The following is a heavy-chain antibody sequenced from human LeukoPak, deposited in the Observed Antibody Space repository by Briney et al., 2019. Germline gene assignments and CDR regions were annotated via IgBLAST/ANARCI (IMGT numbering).Heavy chain of an antibody. CDR2: IDSTSTHI. J-gene: IGHJ5*02. V-gene: IGHV3-21*01. D-gene: IGHD3-9*01. CDR1: GFTFTTYT. CDR3: AREGAVDWAAVGWFDP. Sequence: GGSLRLSCAASGFTFTTYTMNWVRQAPGKGLEWVSSIDSTSTHISYADSVKGRFTISRDNAKKSLYLQMNSLRAEDTAVYYCAREGAVDWAAVGWFDPWGQGTLVTVSS.